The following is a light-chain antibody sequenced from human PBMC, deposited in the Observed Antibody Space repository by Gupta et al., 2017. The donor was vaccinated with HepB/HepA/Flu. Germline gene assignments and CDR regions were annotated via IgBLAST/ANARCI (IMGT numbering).Light chain of an antibody. Sequence: QSALTQPPSVSGSPGQSVTISCTGTRSDIGSYNRVSWYQQSPGTAPKLIIYEVDNRPSGVPDRFSGSKSGNTASLTISGLQTEDEADYYCSSYTTSSTYVLGIGTKVTVL. J-gene: IGLJ1*01. V-gene: IGLV2-18*02. CDR1: RSDIGSYNR. CDR3: SSYTTSSTYV. CDR2: EVD.